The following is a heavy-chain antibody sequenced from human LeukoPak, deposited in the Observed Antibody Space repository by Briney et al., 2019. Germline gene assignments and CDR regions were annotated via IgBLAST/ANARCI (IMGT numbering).Heavy chain of an antibody. CDR1: GGSISSYY. V-gene: IGHV4-39*01. J-gene: IGHJ4*02. CDR3: ARQMFYSDSSGYSHWDY. D-gene: IGHD3-22*01. CDR2: IYYSGST. Sequence: SETLSLTCTVSGGSISSYYWGWIRQPPGKGLEWIGTIYYSGSTYYTPSLKSRITISVDTSKNQFSLKLSSVTAADTAVYYCARQMFYSDSSGYSHWDYWGQGTLVTVSS.